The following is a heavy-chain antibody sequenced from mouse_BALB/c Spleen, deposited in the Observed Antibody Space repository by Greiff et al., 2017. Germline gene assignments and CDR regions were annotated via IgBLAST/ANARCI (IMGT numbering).Heavy chain of an antibody. CDR3: ARGGQLGLPYYAMDY. Sequence: EVQLQESGGGLVQPGGSRKLSCAASGFTFSSFGMHWVRQAPEKGLEWVAYISSGSSTIYYADTVKGRFTISRDNPKNTLFLQVTSLRSEDTAMYYCARGGQLGLPYYAMDYWGQGTSVTVSS. CDR2: ISSGSSTI. CDR1: GFTFSSFG. J-gene: IGHJ4*01. V-gene: IGHV5-17*02. D-gene: IGHD3-2*01.